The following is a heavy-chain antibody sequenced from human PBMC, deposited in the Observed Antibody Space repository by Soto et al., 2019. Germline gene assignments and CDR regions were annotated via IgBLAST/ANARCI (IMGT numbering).Heavy chain of an antibody. V-gene: IGHV5-51*01. CDR1: GYTFSDYW. J-gene: IGHJ6*02. D-gene: IGHD3-3*02. Sequence: GESLKISCKGSGYTFSDYWIGLVRQLPGKGLEWMGIIYPGDSYTRYSPSFQGHVTITVDKSTSTAYLQWNTLKASNTAMYYCARHISNSRYYYCALDVWGQGPRVTVSS. CDR2: IYPGDSYT. CDR3: ARHISNSRYYYCALDV.